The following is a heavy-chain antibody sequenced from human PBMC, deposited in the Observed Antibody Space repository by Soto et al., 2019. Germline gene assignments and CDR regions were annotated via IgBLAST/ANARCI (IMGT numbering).Heavy chain of an antibody. J-gene: IGHJ4*02. D-gene: IGHD6-19*01. CDR2: ISGTGVSS. CDR3: AKPRLVAGLIKYVDFAS. CDR1: GFTFSSYA. V-gene: IGHV3-23*01. Sequence: GGSLRLSCEVSGFTFSSYALSWVRQSPGKGLQWVAVISGTGVSSQYADSVKGRFTISRDNSKNTLTLQMNSLRAEDTAVYYCAKPRLVAGLIKYVDFASWGQGTLVTVSS.